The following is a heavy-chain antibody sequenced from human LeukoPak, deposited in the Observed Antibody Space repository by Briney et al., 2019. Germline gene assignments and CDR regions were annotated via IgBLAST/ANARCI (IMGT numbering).Heavy chain of an antibody. D-gene: IGHD3-10*01. V-gene: IGHV5-51*01. J-gene: IGHJ5*02. CDR3: ARQPGAGWFDP. Sequence: GESLKISCKGFGYSFTSSWIGWARQMPGKGLEWMAIINPGDSDTRYSPSFQGQVTISADKSISTVYLQWGSLKASDTAMYYCARQPGAGWFDPWGQGTLVTVSS. CDR2: INPGDSDT. CDR1: GYSFTSSW.